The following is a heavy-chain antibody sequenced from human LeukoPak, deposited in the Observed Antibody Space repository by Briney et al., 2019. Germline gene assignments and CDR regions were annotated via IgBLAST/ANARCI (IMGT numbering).Heavy chain of an antibody. Sequence: GGSLRLSCAASGFTFSTYWMSWIRQAPGKGPEWVANIKEDGSEKYYADSVKDRFTNSRDNAKTSLHLQMDSLRAEDTAVYYCFRDDGPGTWGQGTLVTVSS. CDR1: GFTFSTYW. CDR2: IKEDGSEK. J-gene: IGHJ5*02. CDR3: FRDDGPGT. D-gene: IGHD3-10*01. V-gene: IGHV3-7*01.